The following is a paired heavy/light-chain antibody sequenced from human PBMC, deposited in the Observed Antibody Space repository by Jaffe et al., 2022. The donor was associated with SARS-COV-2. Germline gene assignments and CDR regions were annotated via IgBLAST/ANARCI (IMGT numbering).Heavy chain of an antibody. CDR1: GFTFSGSD. J-gene: IGHJ4*02. Sequence: EVQLVVSGGGLVQPGGSLKLSCAAYGFTFSGSDMHWVRQASGKGLEWLGRIRTRADTYATSYAASVKGRFTISRDDSKNTAYLQMTSLKSEDTAVYYCAMRRHGGNDATAPTEDHWGQGTLVTVSS. CDR2: IRTRADTYAT. CDR3: AMRRHGGNDATAPTEDH. D-gene: IGHD2-15*01. V-gene: IGHV3-73*01.
Light chain of an antibody. CDR1: SSNIGPNT. J-gene: IGLJ3*02. Sequence: QSVLTQPPSASGTPGQRVTIFCSGSSSNIGPNTVNWYQQLPGTAPKLLIYNNNQRPSGVPDRFSGSKSGTSASLAISGLQSEDEADYHCAAWDGSLNGRVFGGGTKLTVL. CDR3: AAWDGSLNGRV. V-gene: IGLV1-44*01. CDR2: NNN.